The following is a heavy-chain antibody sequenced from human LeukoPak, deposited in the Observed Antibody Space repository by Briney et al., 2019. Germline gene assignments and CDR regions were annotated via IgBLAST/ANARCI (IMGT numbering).Heavy chain of an antibody. CDR2: IYYSGST. CDR3: ARGFHFYRPRFDY. J-gene: IGHJ4*02. CDR1: GGSISSSSYY. Sequence: PSETLSLTCTVSGGSISSSSYYWGWIRQPPGKGLEWIGSIYYSGSTYYNPSLKSRVTISVDTSKNQFSLKLSSVTAADTAVYYCARGFHFYRPRFDYWGQGTLVTVSS. D-gene: IGHD2/OR15-2a*01. V-gene: IGHV4-39*07.